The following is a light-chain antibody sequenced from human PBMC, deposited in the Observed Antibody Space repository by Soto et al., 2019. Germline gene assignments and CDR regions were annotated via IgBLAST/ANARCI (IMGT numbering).Light chain of an antibody. CDR3: HQYHNWPPWT. J-gene: IGKJ1*01. V-gene: IGKV1-5*03. Sequence: DIQMTQSPSTLSASVGYRVTITCRSSQTISSWLAWYQQKPGKAPKLLIYKASTLKSGVPSRFSGSGSGTEFTLTISSLQSEDFAVYYCHQYHNWPPWTFGQGTKVDIK. CDR1: QTISSW. CDR2: KAS.